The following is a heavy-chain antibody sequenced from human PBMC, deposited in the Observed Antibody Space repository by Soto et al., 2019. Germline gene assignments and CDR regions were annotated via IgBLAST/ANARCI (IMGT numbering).Heavy chain of an antibody. J-gene: IGHJ4*02. CDR1: GGSISSSSDY. CDR2: IYYSGST. V-gene: IGHV4-39*01. Sequence: QLQLQESGPGLVKPSETLSLTCTVSGGSISSSSDYWGWIRQPPGKGLEWIGNIYYSGSTYYNPSIKSRVAISVDPSQNQFSLKRPSVTAADTAVYFCARLEGSSGWSLGYYFHYWGQGTLVTVSS. CDR3: ARLEGSSGWSLGYYFHY. D-gene: IGHD6-19*01.